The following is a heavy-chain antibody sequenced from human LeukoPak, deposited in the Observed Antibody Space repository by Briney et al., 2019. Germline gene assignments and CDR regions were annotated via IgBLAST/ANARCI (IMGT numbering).Heavy chain of an antibody. CDR2: INPNSGGT. D-gene: IGHD6-19*01. CDR1: GYTFTGYY. Sequence: GASVKVSCKASGYTFTGYYMHWVRQAPGQGLEWMGWINPNSGGTNYAQKFQGRVTMTRDTSISTAYMELSSLRSEDTAVYYCATWGFGNSSGWSAPNPYNWFDPWGQGTLVTVSS. J-gene: IGHJ5*02. V-gene: IGHV1-2*02. CDR3: ATWGFGNSSGWSAPNPYNWFDP.